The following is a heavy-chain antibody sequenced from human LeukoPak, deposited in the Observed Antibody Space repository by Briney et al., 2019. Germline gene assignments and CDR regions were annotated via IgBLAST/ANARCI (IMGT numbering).Heavy chain of an antibody. CDR1: GFPFSSYS. CDR2: IKPDGTTK. Sequence: GGSLRLSCAASGFPFSSYSMTWVRQAPGKGLEWVANIKPDGTTKFYVDSVKGRFTISRDNALNSLYLQMNSLRAEDTAIYYCARSIPYGTTWYGCSDYWGQGTLVTVSS. D-gene: IGHD6-13*01. J-gene: IGHJ4*02. V-gene: IGHV3-7*03. CDR3: ARSIPYGTTWYGCSDY.